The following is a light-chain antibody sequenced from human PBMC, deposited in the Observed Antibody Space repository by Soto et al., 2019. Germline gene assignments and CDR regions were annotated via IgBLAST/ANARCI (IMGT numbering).Light chain of an antibody. CDR3: QQSYSTLFT. V-gene: IGKV1-39*01. CDR1: QSISSY. J-gene: IGKJ2*01. Sequence: DIQMTQSPSSLSASVGDRVTITCRASQSISSYLNWYQQKPGKAPKLLIYAASSLQSGVPSRFRGSGSGTDFTPTISSLQPEDFATYYCQQSYSTLFTFGQGTQLEIK. CDR2: AAS.